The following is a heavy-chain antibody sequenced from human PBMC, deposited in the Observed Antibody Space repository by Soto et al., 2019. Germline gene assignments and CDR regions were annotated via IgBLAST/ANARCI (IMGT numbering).Heavy chain of an antibody. CDR2: ISWNSGSI. CDR1: GFTFDDYA. J-gene: IGHJ4*02. CDR3: AKEGGIGGSYTYFDY. V-gene: IGHV3-9*01. Sequence: SLRLSCAASGFTFDDYAMHWVRQAPGKGLEWVSGISWNSGSIGYADSVKGRFTISRDNAKNSLYLQMNSLRAEDTALYYCAKEGGIGGSYTYFDYWGQGTLVTVSS. D-gene: IGHD1-26*01.